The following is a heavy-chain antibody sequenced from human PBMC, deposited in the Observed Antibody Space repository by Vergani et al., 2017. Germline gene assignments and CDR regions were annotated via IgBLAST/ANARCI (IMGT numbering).Heavy chain of an antibody. CDR3: ARGEAGYDILTGYSANWFDP. CDR1: GGSISSGGYY. V-gene: IGHV4-31*03. J-gene: IGHJ5*02. Sequence: QVQLQESGPGLVKPSQTLSLTCTVSGGSISSGGYYWSWIRQHPGKGLEWIGYIYYSGSTYYNPSLKSRVTISVATSKKQFSLKLSSVTAADTAVYYCARGEAGYDILTGYSANWFDPWGQGTLVTVSS. D-gene: IGHD3-9*01. CDR2: IYYSGST.